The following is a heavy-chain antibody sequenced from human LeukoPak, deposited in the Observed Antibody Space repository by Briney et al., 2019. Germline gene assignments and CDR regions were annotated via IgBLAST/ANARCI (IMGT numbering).Heavy chain of an antibody. D-gene: IGHD3-22*01. CDR1: GYTFTSCY. V-gene: IGHV1-46*01. CDR3: AADYYDSSGYYTIDY. CDR2: INPSGGST. J-gene: IGHJ4*02. Sequence: GASVKVSCKASGYTFTSCYMHWVRQAPGQGHEWMGIINPSGGSTSYAQKFQGRVTMTRDTSTSTVYMEVSSLRSEDTAVYYCAADYYDSSGYYTIDYWGQGTLVTVSS.